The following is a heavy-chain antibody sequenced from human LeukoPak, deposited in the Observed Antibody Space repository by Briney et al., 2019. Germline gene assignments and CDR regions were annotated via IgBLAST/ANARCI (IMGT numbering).Heavy chain of an antibody. D-gene: IGHD1-26*01. J-gene: IGHJ4*02. V-gene: IGHV1-69*04. CDR1: GGTFSSYS. Sequence: ASVKVSCKASGGTFSSYSITWVRQAPGQGLEWMGRIIPTLGIANYAQKFQGRVTITADKSTSTAYMELSSLRSEDTAVYYCAKDLWELPRSFDYWGQGTLVTVSS. CDR3: AKDLWELPRSFDY. CDR2: IIPTLGIA.